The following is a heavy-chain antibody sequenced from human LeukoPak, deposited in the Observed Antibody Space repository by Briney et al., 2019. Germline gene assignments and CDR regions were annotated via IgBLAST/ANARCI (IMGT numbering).Heavy chain of an antibody. D-gene: IGHD1/OR15-1a*01. Sequence: GGSLKLSCAASGFTFSSYSMNWVRQAPGKGLEWVSSISSSSSYIYYADSVKGRFTISRDNAKNSLYLQMNSLRAEDTAVYYCARGIPGTNNWFDPWGQGTLVTVSS. CDR2: ISSSSSYI. J-gene: IGHJ5*02. CDR3: ARGIPGTNNWFDP. V-gene: IGHV3-21*01. CDR1: GFTFSSYS.